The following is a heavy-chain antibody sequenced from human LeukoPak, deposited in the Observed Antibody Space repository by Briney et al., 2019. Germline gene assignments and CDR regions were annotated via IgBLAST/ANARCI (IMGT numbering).Heavy chain of an antibody. CDR3: AKLEGVATRYSEPVFDY. D-gene: IGHD5-12*01. Sequence: PGRSLRLSCAASGFTFGTYGMHWVRQAPGKGLEWVAVISYDGSNKYYADSVKGRFTISRDNSKNTLYLQMNSLRAEDTAVYYCAKLEGVATRYSEPVFDYWGQGTLVTVSS. CDR2: ISYDGSNK. J-gene: IGHJ4*02. V-gene: IGHV3-30*18. CDR1: GFTFGTYG.